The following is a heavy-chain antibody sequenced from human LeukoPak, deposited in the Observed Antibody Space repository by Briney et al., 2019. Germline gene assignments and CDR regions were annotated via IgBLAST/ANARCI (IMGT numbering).Heavy chain of an antibody. J-gene: IGHJ4*02. CDR1: GFTFSSYS. CDR3: ARAGDSGYWFDY. Sequence: LRLSCAASGFTFSSYSMNWVRQAPGKGLEWIGYIYYSGATYYNPSLKSRLTTSVDTSKNQFSLKLNSVTAADTAVYYCARAGDSGYWFDYWGRGTVVTVSS. CDR2: IYYSGAT. D-gene: IGHD3-22*01. V-gene: IGHV4-31*02.